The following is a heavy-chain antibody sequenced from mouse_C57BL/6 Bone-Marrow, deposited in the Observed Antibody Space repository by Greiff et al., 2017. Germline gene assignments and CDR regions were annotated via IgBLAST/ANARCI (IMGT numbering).Heavy chain of an antibody. CDR2: IYPGSGST. J-gene: IGHJ3*01. Sequence: VQLQQSGAELVKPGASVKMSCKASGYTFTSYWITWVKQRPGQGLEWIGDIYPGSGSTNYNEKFKGKATLTVDTSSSTAYMQLSSLTSEDSAFYYCGGSSGAFAYWGQGTPVTVSA. CDR3: GGSSGAFAY. V-gene: IGHV1-55*01. D-gene: IGHD3-2*02. CDR1: GYTFTSYW.